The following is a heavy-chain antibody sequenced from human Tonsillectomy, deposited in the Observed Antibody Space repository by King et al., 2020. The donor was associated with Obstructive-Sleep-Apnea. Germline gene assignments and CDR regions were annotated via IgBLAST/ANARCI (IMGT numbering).Heavy chain of an antibody. D-gene: IGHD3-16*01. CDR3: AKDWYPGGGTGEWFDP. CDR2: ISWNIGSI. V-gene: IGHV3-9*01. Sequence: VQLVESGGGLVQPGRSLRLSCAASGFTFDDYATHWVRQAPGKGLEWVSGISWNIGSIGFADSVTGRFTISRDNAKNSLYLQMNSLRAEDTALYYCAKDWYPGGGTGEWFDPWGQGTLVTVSS. CDR1: GFTFDDYA. J-gene: IGHJ5*02.